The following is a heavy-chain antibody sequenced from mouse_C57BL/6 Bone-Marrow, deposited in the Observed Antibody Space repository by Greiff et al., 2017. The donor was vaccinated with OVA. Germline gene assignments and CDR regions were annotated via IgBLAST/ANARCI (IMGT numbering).Heavy chain of an antibody. CDR1: GFNIKDDY. J-gene: IGHJ2*01. D-gene: IGHD2-3*01. Sequence: VQLQQSGAELVRPGASVKLSCTASGFNIKDDYMHWVKQRPEQGLEWIGWIDPENGDTEYASKFQGKATITADTSSNTAYLQLSSLTSEDTAVYYCTTFRDGYYYFDYWGQGTTLTVSS. CDR3: TTFRDGYYYFDY. V-gene: IGHV14-4*01. CDR2: IDPENGDT.